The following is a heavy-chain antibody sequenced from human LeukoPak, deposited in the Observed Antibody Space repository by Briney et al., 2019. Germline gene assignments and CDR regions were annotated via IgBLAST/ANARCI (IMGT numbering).Heavy chain of an antibody. J-gene: IGHJ3*02. Sequence: GGSLRLSCAASEFTFSSYWMHWVRQAPGKGLVWVSRINSDGSSTSYADSVKGRFTISRDNAKNTLYLQMNSLRAEDTAVYYCARTLAVAAPLDAFDIWGQGTMVTASS. D-gene: IGHD6-19*01. CDR1: EFTFSSYW. V-gene: IGHV3-74*01. CDR3: ARTLAVAAPLDAFDI. CDR2: INSDGSST.